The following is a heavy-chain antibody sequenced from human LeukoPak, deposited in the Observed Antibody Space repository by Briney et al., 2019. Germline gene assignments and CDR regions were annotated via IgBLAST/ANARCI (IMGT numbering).Heavy chain of an antibody. CDR2: ISYSAST. CDR1: GGSISSSSYY. D-gene: IGHD4-17*01. J-gene: IGHJ5*02. CDR3: ARHPWDYGNWFDP. Sequence: SETLSLTCTVSGGSISSSSYYWGWIRQSPGKGLEWIGTISYSASTYYNPSLKSRVTMSLDTSKNQFSLNLTSMTAADTAVYYCARHPWDYGNWFDPWGQGTLVTVSS. V-gene: IGHV4-39*01.